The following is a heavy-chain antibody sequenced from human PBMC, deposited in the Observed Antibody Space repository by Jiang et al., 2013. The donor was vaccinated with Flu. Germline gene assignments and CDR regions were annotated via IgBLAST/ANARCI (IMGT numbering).Heavy chain of an antibody. J-gene: IGHJ3*02. D-gene: IGHD4-11*01. V-gene: IGHV1-18*04. CDR2: ISPHNGNT. Sequence: SGAEVKKPGASVKVSCKASSYTFISYDISWVRQAPGQGLEWMGWISPHNGNTKYAQNLQGRVTMTRDTSTSTAYMELRSLRSDDTAVYYCARMSTETFGAFDIWGQGAMVTVSS. CDR1: SYTFISYD. CDR3: ARMSTETFGAFDI.